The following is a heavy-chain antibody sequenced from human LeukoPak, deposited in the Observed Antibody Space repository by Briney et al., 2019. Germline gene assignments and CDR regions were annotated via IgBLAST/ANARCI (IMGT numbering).Heavy chain of an antibody. Sequence: GGSLRLSCAASGFTFSSYWMHWVRQAPGKGLVWVSRINTDGSSTSYADSVKGRFTISRDNAKNTLYLQMNSLRAEDTAVYYCARSYGGANWFDPWGQGTLVTVSS. CDR3: ARSYGGANWFDP. CDR1: GFTFSSYW. CDR2: INTDGSST. D-gene: IGHD4-23*01. V-gene: IGHV3-74*01. J-gene: IGHJ5*02.